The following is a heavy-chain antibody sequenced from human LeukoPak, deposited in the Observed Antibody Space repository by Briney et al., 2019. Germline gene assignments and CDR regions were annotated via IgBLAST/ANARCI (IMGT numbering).Heavy chain of an antibody. CDR3: ARSSHTAMVRGYWYFDL. V-gene: IGHV4-59*08. D-gene: IGHD5-18*01. CDR1: GGSISSHY. J-gene: IGHJ2*01. Sequence: SETLSLTCTVSGGSISSHYWSWIRQPPGKGLEWIGYIYYSGSTNYNPSLKSRVTISVDTSKNQFSLKLSSVTAADTAVYYCARSSHTAMVRGYWYFDLWGRGTLVTVSS. CDR2: IYYSGST.